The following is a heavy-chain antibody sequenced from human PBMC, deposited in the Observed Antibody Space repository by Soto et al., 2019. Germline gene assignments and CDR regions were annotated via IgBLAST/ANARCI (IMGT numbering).Heavy chain of an antibody. Sequence: SETLSLTCTVSGGSISSGDYYWSWIRQPPGKGLEWIGYIYYSGSTYYNPSLKSRVTISVDTSKNQFSLKLSSVTAADTAVYYCARESLELAYGMDVWGQGTTVTVS. J-gene: IGHJ6*02. V-gene: IGHV4-30-4*01. CDR3: ARESLELAYGMDV. D-gene: IGHD1-7*01. CDR1: GGSISSGDYY. CDR2: IYYSGST.